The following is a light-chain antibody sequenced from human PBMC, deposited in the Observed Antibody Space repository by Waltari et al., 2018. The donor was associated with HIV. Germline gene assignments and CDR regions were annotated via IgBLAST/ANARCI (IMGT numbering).Light chain of an antibody. V-gene: IGKV1-39*01. CDR1: QSISTY. CDR3: QQSYTTPLT. Sequence: DIQMTQSPSSLSASVGDRVTITCRASQSISTYLNWYQQKQGKAPKLLIYTASSLQTGVPSRFSGSGSGTDFTLTINSLQPEDFATYYCQQSYTTPLTFGPGTKVDIK. CDR2: TAS. J-gene: IGKJ3*01.